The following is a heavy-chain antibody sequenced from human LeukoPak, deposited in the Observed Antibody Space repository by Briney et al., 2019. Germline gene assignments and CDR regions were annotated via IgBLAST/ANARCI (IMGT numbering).Heavy chain of an antibody. V-gene: IGHV5-51*01. D-gene: IGHD2-21*01. Sequence: GASLQISCKGSGSIFPIYWIGWVRALPGKGLEWMGIIYPGDSDTRDNPAFQGQVTISADKSISPAYLQWSSLQASDTAIYYCARRDYRDSYFFDYWGHGTLVTVSS. CDR1: GSIFPIYW. J-gene: IGHJ4*01. CDR3: ARRDYRDSYFFDY. CDR2: IYPGDSDT.